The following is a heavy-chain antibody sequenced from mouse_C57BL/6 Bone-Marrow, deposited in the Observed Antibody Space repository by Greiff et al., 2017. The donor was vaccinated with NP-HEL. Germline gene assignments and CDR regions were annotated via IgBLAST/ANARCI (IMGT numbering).Heavy chain of an antibody. Sequence: QQSCKASGYTFTSSWMDWVKQRPGQGLEWIGNIYPSDSETHYNQKFKDKATLTVDKSSSTAYMQLSSLTSEDSAVYYCALYYGNYLDYWGQVTSVTVSS. CDR3: ALYYGNYLDY. CDR1: GYTFTSSW. J-gene: IGHJ4*01. V-gene: IGHV1-61*01. CDR2: IYPSDSET. D-gene: IGHD2-1*01.